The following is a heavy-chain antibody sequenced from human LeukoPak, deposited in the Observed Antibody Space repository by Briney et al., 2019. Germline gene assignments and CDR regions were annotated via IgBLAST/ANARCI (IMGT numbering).Heavy chain of an antibody. CDR1: GGTFSSNT. J-gene: IGHJ4*02. Sequence: SVKVSCKASGGTFSSNTISWVRQAPGQGLEWMGGIIPIFGTANYAQKFQGRVTITADKSTSTAYMELSSLRSEDTAVYYCARGLGGGDYYFDYWGQGTLVTVSS. CDR3: ARGLGGGDYYFDY. D-gene: IGHD2-21*02. V-gene: IGHV1-69*06. CDR2: IIPIFGTA.